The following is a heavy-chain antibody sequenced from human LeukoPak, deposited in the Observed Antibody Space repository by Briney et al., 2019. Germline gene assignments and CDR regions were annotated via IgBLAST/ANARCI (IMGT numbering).Heavy chain of an antibody. CDR1: GGSISSSSYY. V-gene: IGHV4-39*07. Sequence: SETLSLTCTVSGGSISSSSYYWGWIRQPPGTGLEGIGSIYYSGSTYDNPSLKSRVTISVDTSTNQFSLKLRSVTAAYAAVYYCARVLGRRPLDAFDLRGQGTMVTVSS. CDR3: ARVLGRRPLDAFDL. J-gene: IGHJ3*01. D-gene: IGHD1-26*01. CDR2: IYYSGST.